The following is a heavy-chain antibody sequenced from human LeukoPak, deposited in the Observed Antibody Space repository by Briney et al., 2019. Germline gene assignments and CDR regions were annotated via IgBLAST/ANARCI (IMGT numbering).Heavy chain of an antibody. CDR1: GGSISSSSYY. D-gene: IGHD6-13*01. V-gene: IGHV4-39*01. J-gene: IGHJ4*02. Sequence: PSETLSLTCTVSGGSISSSSYYWGWIRQPPGKGLEWIGSIYYSGSTYYNPSLKSRVTISVDTSKNQFSLKLSSVTAADTAVYYCARHPSIAAVDYWGQGTLVTVSS. CDR2: IYYSGST. CDR3: ARHPSIAAVDY.